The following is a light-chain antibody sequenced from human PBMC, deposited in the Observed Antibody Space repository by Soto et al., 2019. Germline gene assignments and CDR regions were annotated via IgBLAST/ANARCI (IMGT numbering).Light chain of an antibody. CDR1: QGIGSY. Sequence: IHLTQSSSSMSASVGHRVTIACRASQGIGSYLAWYQQKPGEAPKLMIFAASTLQSGVPSRFSGSGYGTDFNLTISSLQAEDFATYYCQQLSTYPSTFGGGTKVDIK. V-gene: IGKV1-9*01. J-gene: IGKJ4*01. CDR2: AAS. CDR3: QQLSTYPST.